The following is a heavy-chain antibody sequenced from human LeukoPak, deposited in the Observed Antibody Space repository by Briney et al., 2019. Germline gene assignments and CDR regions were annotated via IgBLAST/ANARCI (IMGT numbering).Heavy chain of an antibody. Sequence: GRSLRLSCAASRFTFSSYAMHWVRQAPGKGLEWVAVVSFDGSNKYYADSVKGRFTISRDNSKNTMYLQMNSLRAEDTAVYYCARDTAPGHYYYYGMDLWGQGTTVTVSS. CDR2: VSFDGSNK. J-gene: IGHJ6*02. CDR3: ARDTAPGHYYYYGMDL. V-gene: IGHV3-30-3*01. D-gene: IGHD3-16*01. CDR1: RFTFSSYA.